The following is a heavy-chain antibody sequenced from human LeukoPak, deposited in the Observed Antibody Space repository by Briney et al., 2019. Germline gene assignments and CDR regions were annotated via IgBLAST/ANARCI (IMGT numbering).Heavy chain of an antibody. CDR2: INHSGST. CDR1: GGSFSGYY. J-gene: IGHJ4*02. D-gene: IGHD5-24*01. V-gene: IGHV4-34*01. CDR3: ARRWLQFHTDY. Sequence: PSETLSLTCAVYGGSFSGYYWSWIRQPPGKGLEWIGEINHSGSTNYNPSLKSRVTISVDTSKNQFSLKLSSVTAADTAVYYCARRWLQFHTDYWGQGTLVTVSS.